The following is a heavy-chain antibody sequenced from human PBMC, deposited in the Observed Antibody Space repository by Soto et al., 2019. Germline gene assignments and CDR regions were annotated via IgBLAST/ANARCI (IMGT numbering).Heavy chain of an antibody. Sequence: SENLSPTFTVSGGSVSSCSYSWSWVRHPPGKGLEWIGYIYYSGSTNYNPSLKSRVTISVDTSKNQFSLKLTSVTAADTAVYYCARDSKRGYSGYDKLDYWGQGTLVTVSS. D-gene: IGHD5-12*01. V-gene: IGHV4-61*01. CDR2: IYYSGST. CDR1: GGSVSSCSYS. J-gene: IGHJ4*02. CDR3: ARDSKRGYSGYDKLDY.